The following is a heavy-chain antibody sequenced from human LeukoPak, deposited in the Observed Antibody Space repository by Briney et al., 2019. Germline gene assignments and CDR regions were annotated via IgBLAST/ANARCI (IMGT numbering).Heavy chain of an antibody. CDR3: ARKGIQLWLLGAFDI. J-gene: IGHJ3*02. Sequence: PGGSLRLSCAASGFTFSSYAMSWVRQAPGKGLEWVSAISGSGGSTYYADSVKGRFTISRDNSKNTLYLQMNSLRAEDTAVYYCARKGIQLWLLGAFDIWGQGTMVTVSS. CDR2: ISGSGGST. D-gene: IGHD5-18*01. V-gene: IGHV3-23*01. CDR1: GFTFSSYA.